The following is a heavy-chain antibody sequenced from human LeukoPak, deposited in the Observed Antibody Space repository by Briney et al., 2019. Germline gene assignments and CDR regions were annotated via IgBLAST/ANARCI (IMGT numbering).Heavy chain of an antibody. Sequence: GGSLRLSRAASGFTFGSYAMSWVRQAPGKGLEWVSAISDSGGSAYYTDSVKGRFTISRDNSRSTLYLQMNSLRAEDSALYFCAKGYDYESSGYPQPFDYWGQGTLVTVSS. CDR2: ISDSGGSA. CDR1: GFTFGSYA. CDR3: AKGYDYESSGYPQPFDY. D-gene: IGHD3-22*01. J-gene: IGHJ4*02. V-gene: IGHV3-23*01.